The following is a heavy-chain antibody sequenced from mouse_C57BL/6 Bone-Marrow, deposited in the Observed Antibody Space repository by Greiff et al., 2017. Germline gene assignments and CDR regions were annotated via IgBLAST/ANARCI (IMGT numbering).Heavy chain of an antibody. J-gene: IGHJ3*01. Sequence: QVQLQQPGAELVKPGASVKMSCKASGYTFTSYWITWVKQRPGQGLEWIGDIYPGSGSTNYNEKFKSKATLTVDTSSSTAYMQLSSLTSEDSAVYYCARESLLYGAWFAYWGQGTLVTVSA. CDR2: IYPGSGST. D-gene: IGHD2-12*01. V-gene: IGHV1-55*01. CDR3: ARESLLYGAWFAY. CDR1: GYTFTSYW.